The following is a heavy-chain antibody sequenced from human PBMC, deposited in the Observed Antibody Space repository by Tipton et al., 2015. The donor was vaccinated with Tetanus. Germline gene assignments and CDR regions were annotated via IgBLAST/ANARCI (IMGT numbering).Heavy chain of an antibody. Sequence: TLSLTCTASGGSISTYYWSWIRQPPGKGLEWIGYIYYRGSTNYYPSLKSRVTMSVDTSKNQFSLNLSSVTAADTAVYYCARGGGTVGSIPLYSWLDPWGQGTLVTVSS. D-gene: IGHD1-26*01. CDR2: IYYRGST. CDR3: ARGGGTVGSIPLYSWLDP. J-gene: IGHJ5*02. V-gene: IGHV4-59*13. CDR1: GGSISTYY.